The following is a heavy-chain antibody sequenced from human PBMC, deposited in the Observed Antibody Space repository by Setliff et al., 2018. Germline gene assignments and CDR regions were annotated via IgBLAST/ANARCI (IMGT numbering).Heavy chain of an antibody. CDR1: GGTFSSYT. CDR3: ARDFGSGSHFNYYYYGMDV. V-gene: IGHV1-69*04. CDR2: IIPILGIA. Sequence: SVKVSCKASGGTFSSYTISWVRQAPGQGLEWMGRIIPILGIANYAQKFRGRVTITADKSTSTAYMELSSLRSEDTAVYYCARDFGSGSHFNYYYYGMDVWGQGTTVTVSS. J-gene: IGHJ6*02. D-gene: IGHD3-10*01.